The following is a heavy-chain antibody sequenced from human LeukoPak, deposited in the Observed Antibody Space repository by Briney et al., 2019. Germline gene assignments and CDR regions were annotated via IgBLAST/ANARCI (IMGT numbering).Heavy chain of an antibody. CDR2: ISGSGGST. D-gene: IGHD3-3*01. V-gene: IGHV3-23*01. J-gene: IGHJ5*01. Sequence: GGSLRLSCAASGFSFSSRAMSWVRQAPGKGLEWVSAISGSGGSTYYADSVKGRFTISRDNSKNTLYLQVNTLRAEDTAVYFCAKGFGPLDSWGQGILVTVSS. CDR3: AKGFGPLDS. CDR1: GFSFSSRA.